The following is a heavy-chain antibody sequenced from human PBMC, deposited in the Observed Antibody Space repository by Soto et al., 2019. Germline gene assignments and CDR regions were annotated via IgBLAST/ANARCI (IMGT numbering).Heavy chain of an antibody. J-gene: IGHJ4*02. CDR3: ARDHASGNYFFEH. CDR2: IWYDGSST. V-gene: IGHV3-33*01. CDR1: GFNFSNYG. Sequence: QVQLVESGGGVVQPGRSLRLSCVASGFNFSNYGMHWVRQAPGQGLEWVSVIWYDGSSTYYADSAKGRFTISRDISKNTLYLQMNSLRAEDTAVYYCARDHASGNYFFEHWGQGTLVTVS. D-gene: IGHD6-19*01.